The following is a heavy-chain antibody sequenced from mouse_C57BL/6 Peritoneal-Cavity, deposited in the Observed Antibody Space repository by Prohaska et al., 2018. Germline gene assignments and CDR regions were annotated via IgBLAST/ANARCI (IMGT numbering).Heavy chain of an antibody. V-gene: IGHV5-4*01. CDR2: ISDGGSYT. Sequence: EVQLVESGGGLVKPGGSLKLSCAASGFTFSSYAMSWVRQTPEKRLEWVASISDGGSYTYYPDNVKGRFTISRDNAKNNLELQMSQLKSEDTAMYYCAKGGAYYFDYWGQGTTLTVSS. CDR1: GFTFSSYA. CDR3: AKGGAYYFDY. J-gene: IGHJ2*01.